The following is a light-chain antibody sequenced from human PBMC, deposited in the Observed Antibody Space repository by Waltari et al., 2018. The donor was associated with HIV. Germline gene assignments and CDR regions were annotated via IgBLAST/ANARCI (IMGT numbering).Light chain of an antibody. V-gene: IGLV3-19*01. Sequence: SSELTQDPAVSVALGQTVRITCQGDSLRSYYASWYQQKPGQAPLLVVYGNDKRPSGIPDRFSVSSSGNTASLTITGAQAEDEADYYCNSRDSSGHHLVFATGTTVTVL. CDR3: NSRDSSGHHLV. J-gene: IGLJ1*01. CDR2: GND. CDR1: SLRSYY.